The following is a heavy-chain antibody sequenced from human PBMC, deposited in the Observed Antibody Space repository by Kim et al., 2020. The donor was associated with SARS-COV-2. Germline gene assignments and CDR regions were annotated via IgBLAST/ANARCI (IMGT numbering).Heavy chain of an antibody. J-gene: IGHJ4*02. D-gene: IGHD4-17*01. Sequence: GGSLRLSCAASGFTFSSYSMNWVRQAPGKGLEWVSSISSSSSYIYYADSVKGRFTISRDNAKNSLYLQMNSLRAEDTAVYYCAGATVTTYPPDYWGQGTLVTVSS. CDR2: ISSSSSYI. CDR3: AGATVTTYPPDY. CDR1: GFTFSSYS. V-gene: IGHV3-21*01.